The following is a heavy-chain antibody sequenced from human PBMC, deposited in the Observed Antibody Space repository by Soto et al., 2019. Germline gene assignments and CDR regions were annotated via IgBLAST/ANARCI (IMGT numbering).Heavy chain of an antibody. D-gene: IGHD3-3*01. J-gene: IGHJ6*02. CDR1: GFTFSSYS. CDR2: ISSSSSYI. V-gene: IGHV3-21*01. CDR3: ARDQFGVVNGMDV. Sequence: PGGSLRLSCAAPGFTFSSYSMNWVRQAPGKGLEWVSSISSSSSYIYYADSVKGRFTISRDNAKNSLYLQMNSLRAEDTAVYYCARDQFGVVNGMDVWGQGTTVTVSS.